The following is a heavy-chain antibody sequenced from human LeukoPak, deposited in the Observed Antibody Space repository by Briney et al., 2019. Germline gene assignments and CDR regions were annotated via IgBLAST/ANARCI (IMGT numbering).Heavy chain of an antibody. CDR1: GGSICSYY. Sequence: SETLSRTCTGSGGSICSYYWSWIRQPAGKGLEWIGRIYTSGSTNYNPSLRSRVTMSVDTSKNQFSLKLSSVTAADTAVYYCARARTSYCSSTSCYAVGDYYYYYYMDVWGKGTTVTVSS. CDR3: ARARTSYCSSTSCYAVGDYYYYYYMDV. CDR2: IYTSGST. V-gene: IGHV4-4*07. D-gene: IGHD2-2*01. J-gene: IGHJ6*03.